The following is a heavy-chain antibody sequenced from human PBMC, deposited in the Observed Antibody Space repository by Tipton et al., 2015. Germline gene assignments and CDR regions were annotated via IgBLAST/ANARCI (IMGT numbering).Heavy chain of an antibody. CDR3: ARHQLGGGDY. V-gene: IGHV4-61*01. CDR2: IYYSGHT. CDR1: GGSVSSGSYF. Sequence: TLSLTCTVSGGSVSSGSYFWTWIRQPPGKGLEWIGYIYYSGHTKYNPSLKSRVTISADTSKNQFSLRVSSVTAADMAVYYCARHQLGGGDYWGQGTLVTVSS. J-gene: IGHJ4*02. D-gene: IGHD5-24*01.